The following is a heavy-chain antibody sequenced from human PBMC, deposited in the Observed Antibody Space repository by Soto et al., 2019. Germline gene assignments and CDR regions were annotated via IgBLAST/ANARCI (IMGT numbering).Heavy chain of an antibody. J-gene: IGHJ5*02. Sequence: SETLSLTCTVSGGSISSSSYYWGWIRQPPGKGLEWIGSIYYSGSTYYNPSLKSRVTISVDTSKNQFSLKLSSVTAADTAVYYCARHPVRYFDWLSIENWFDPWGQGTLVTVS. CDR1: GGSISSSSYY. V-gene: IGHV4-39*01. CDR2: IYYSGST. D-gene: IGHD3-9*01. CDR3: ARHPVRYFDWLSIENWFDP.